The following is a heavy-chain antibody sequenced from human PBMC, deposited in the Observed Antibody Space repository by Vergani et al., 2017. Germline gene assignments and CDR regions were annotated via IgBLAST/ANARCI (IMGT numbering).Heavy chain of an antibody. CDR2: IRYDGSNE. D-gene: IGHD5-12*01. Sequence: VQLLESGGGLVQPGGSLRLSCAASGFTFSSYGMHWVRQAPGKGLEWVAFIRYDGSNEYYADSVTGRFTISRDNSKNTLFLQLKTLRAEDTGVYYCAKDYNIMGALHYWGQGTLVAVSS. CDR1: GFTFSSYG. CDR3: AKDYNIMGALHY. J-gene: IGHJ4*02. V-gene: IGHV3-30*02.